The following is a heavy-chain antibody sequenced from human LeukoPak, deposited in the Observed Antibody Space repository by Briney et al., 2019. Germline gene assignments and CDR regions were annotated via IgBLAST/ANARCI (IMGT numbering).Heavy chain of an antibody. CDR1: GFTFSNAW. CDR2: IKSKTDGGTT. CDR3: TTDHKYYYDSSGYYPGNYFDY. Sequence: GGSLRLSCAASGFTFSNAWMSWVRQAPGKGLEWVGRIKSKTDGGTTDYAAPVKGRFTISRDDSKNTLYLQMNSLKTEDTAVYYCTTDHKYYYDSSGYYPGNYFDYWGQGTLVTVSS. D-gene: IGHD3-22*01. V-gene: IGHV3-15*01. J-gene: IGHJ4*02.